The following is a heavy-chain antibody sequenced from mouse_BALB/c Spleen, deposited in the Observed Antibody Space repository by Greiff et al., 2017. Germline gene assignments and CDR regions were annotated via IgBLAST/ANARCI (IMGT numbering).Heavy chain of an antibody. CDR2: INSNGGST. Sequence: DVMLVESGGGLVQPGGSLKLSCAASGFTFSSYGMSWVRQTPDKRLELVATINSNGGSTYYPDSVKGRFTISRDNAKNTLYLQMSSLKSEDTAMYYCARDQGQGWFAYWGQGTLVTVSA. CDR1: GFTFSSYG. V-gene: IGHV5-6-3*01. CDR3: ARDQGQGWFAY. J-gene: IGHJ3*01.